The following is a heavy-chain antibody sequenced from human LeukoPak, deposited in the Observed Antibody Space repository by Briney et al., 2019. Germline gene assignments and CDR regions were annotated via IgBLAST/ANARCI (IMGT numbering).Heavy chain of an antibody. D-gene: IGHD5-12*01. CDR2: ISSSSSYI. Sequence: PGGSLRLSCAASGFTFSSYSMNWVRQAPGKGLEWVSSISSSSSYIYYADSVKGRFTIYRDNAKNSLYLQMNSLRAEDTAVYYCAKGGGYEAQYYYYYLDVWGKGTTVTISS. J-gene: IGHJ6*03. V-gene: IGHV3-21*01. CDR1: GFTFSSYS. CDR3: AKGGGYEAQYYYYYLDV.